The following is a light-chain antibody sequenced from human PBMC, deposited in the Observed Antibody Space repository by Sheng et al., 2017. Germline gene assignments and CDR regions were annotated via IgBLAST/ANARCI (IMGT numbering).Light chain of an antibody. V-gene: IGKV3-11*01. CDR1: QSISDN. CDR3: QQRSKWPVT. J-gene: IGKJ3*01. Sequence: EVVMTQSPATLSVSPGERATLSCRASQSISDNLAWYQQKPGQAPRLLIYGASNRATGIPARFSGSGSGTDFTLTISSLEPEDFAVYYCQQRSKWPVTFGPGTKVDIK. CDR2: GAS.